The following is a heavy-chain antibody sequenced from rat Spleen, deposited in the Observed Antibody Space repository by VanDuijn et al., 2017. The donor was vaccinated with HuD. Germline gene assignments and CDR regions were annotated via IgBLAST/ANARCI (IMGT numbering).Heavy chain of an antibody. CDR3: TRGYVMDA. CDR1: GFTFSDYY. J-gene: IGHJ4*01. V-gene: IGHV5-29*01. Sequence: EVQLVESDGGLVQPGRSLKLSCAASGFTFSDYYMAWVRQAPTKGLEWVATISSDGSSTYYPDSVKGRFTISRDNAKNTQYLQMDSLRSEDAATYYCTRGYVMDAWGQGASVTVSS. CDR2: ISSDGSST.